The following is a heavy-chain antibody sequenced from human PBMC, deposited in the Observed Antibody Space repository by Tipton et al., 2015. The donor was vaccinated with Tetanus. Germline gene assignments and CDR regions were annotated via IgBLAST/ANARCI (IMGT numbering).Heavy chain of an antibody. CDR2: ISADGHKN. V-gene: IGHV3-30-3*01. Sequence: SLRLSCEVSGFSLSRYVIHWVRQPPGKGLEWVAEISADGHKNYNRDSVGGRFTISRDISRDTLYLQMTNLRPDDTAIYHCAREGLVFGPAKLSYFDFWGQGTLVTVSS. CDR1: GFSLSRYV. CDR3: AREGLVFGPAKLSYFDF. J-gene: IGHJ4*02. D-gene: IGHD6-25*01.